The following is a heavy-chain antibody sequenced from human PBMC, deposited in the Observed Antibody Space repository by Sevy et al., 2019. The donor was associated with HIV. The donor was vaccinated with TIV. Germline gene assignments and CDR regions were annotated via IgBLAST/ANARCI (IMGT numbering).Heavy chain of an antibody. J-gene: IGHJ5*02. D-gene: IGHD3-22*01. V-gene: IGHV3-48*02. CDR1: GFTFSVYT. Sequence: GGSLRLSCKVSGFTFSVYTMHWVRQAPGKRLEWVSSISRTTTTYYADSVRGRFTISRDNAKNSLYLEMNSLRDDDTAVYYCAREAYYYDSREENWFDPWGQGTLVTVSS. CDR2: ISRTTTT. CDR3: AREAYYYDSREENWFDP.